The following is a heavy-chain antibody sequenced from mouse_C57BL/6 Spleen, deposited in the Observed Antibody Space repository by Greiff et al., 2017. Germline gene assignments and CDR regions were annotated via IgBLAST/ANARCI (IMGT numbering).Heavy chain of an antibody. CDR1: GYTFTDYE. CDR3: TISYDGSSYHYFGY. D-gene: IGHD1-1*01. V-gene: IGHV1-15*01. J-gene: IGHJ2*01. Sequence: QVQLKQSGAELVRPGASVTLSCKASGYTFTDYEMHWVKQTPVHGLEWIGAIDPETGGTAYNQKFKGKAILTADKSSSTAYMELRSLTSEDSAVYYCTISYDGSSYHYFGYWGQGTTLTVAS. CDR2: IDPETGGT.